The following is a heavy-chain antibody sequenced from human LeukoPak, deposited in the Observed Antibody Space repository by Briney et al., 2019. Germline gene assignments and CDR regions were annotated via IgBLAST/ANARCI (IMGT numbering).Heavy chain of an antibody. Sequence: GGSLRLSCTAPGFTSGVYALSWFRQAPGKGLEWGGFIRSKAYGGTTEYAASVKGRLTISRDDSKSIAYLQMNSLKTEDTAVYYCTHMVRGVRGYWFDPWGQGTLVTVSS. J-gene: IGHJ5*02. CDR2: IRSKAYGGTT. CDR1: GFTSGVYA. V-gene: IGHV3-49*03. D-gene: IGHD3-10*01. CDR3: THMVRGVRGYWFDP.